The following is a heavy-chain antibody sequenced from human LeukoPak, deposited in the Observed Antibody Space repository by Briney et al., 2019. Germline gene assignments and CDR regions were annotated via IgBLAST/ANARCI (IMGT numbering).Heavy chain of an antibody. CDR3: ARDLGRVVVAPRVFGY. D-gene: IGHD2-15*01. V-gene: IGHV1-2*02. CDR2: INPNSGGT. Sequence: ASVKVSCKASGYTFTDYYMHWVRQAPRQALEWMGWINPNSGGTNYAQKFQGRVTMTRDTSISTAYMELSRLRSDDTAVYYCARDLGRVVVAPRVFGYWGQGTLVTVSS. J-gene: IGHJ4*02. CDR1: GYTFTDYY.